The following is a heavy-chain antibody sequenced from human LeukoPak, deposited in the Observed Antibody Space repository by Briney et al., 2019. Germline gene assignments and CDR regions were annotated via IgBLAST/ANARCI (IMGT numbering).Heavy chain of an antibody. D-gene: IGHD3-22*01. CDR3: ARNTYYYDSSGPLY. CDR2: ISGSGGST. J-gene: IGHJ4*02. V-gene: IGHV3-23*01. CDR1: GFTFSSYG. Sequence: PGGSLRLSCAASGFTFSSYGMSWVRQAPGKGLEWVSAISGSGGSTYYADSVKGRFTISRDNAKNSLYLQMNSLRAEDTAVYYCARNTYYYDSSGPLYWGQGTLVTVSS.